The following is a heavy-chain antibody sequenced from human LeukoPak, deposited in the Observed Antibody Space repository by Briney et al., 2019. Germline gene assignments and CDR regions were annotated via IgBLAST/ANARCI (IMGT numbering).Heavy chain of an antibody. Sequence: SETLSLTCTVSGGSISSYYWSWIRQPPGKGLEGIGYIYYSGSTNYNPSLTSRGTLSLDTSKNQFSLKVSSVTAADTAVYYCARGYDAFDIWGQGTMVTVSS. J-gene: IGHJ3*02. CDR2: IYYSGST. CDR1: GGSISSYY. V-gene: IGHV4-59*01. CDR3: ARGYDAFDI.